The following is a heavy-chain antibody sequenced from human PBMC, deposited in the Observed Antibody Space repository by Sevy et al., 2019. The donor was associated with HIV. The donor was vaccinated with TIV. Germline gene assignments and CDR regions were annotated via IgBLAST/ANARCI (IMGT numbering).Heavy chain of an antibody. D-gene: IGHD1-26*01. V-gene: IGHV3-33*01. CDR2: IFNDGKRK. J-gene: IGHJ4*02. CDR1: GFIFSRYG. CDR3: ARESGSDWYLDY. Sequence: GGSLRLSCKASGFIFSRYGVHWVRQAPGKGLEWVASIFNDGKRKYYGDAVKGRLTISRDDSKNTLYLQMDSLRAEDTAVYYCARESGSDWYLDYWGQGTLVTVSS.